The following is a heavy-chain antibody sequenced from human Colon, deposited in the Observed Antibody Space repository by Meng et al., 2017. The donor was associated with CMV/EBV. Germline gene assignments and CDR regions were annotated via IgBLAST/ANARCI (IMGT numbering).Heavy chain of an antibody. CDR1: GFTFSSAW. Sequence: QLVESGGGLVKPGGSLRLSCAASGFTFSSAWMNWVRQAPGKGLEWAGRIKSKSDGETIDYAAPVKGRFTISRDDSTNTLYLQMHSLKTEDTALFYCTTGFSSAWHDHYWGQGTLVTVSS. J-gene: IGHJ4*02. V-gene: IGHV3-15*01. D-gene: IGHD3-3*01. CDR3: TTGFSSAWHDHY. CDR2: IKSKSDGETI.